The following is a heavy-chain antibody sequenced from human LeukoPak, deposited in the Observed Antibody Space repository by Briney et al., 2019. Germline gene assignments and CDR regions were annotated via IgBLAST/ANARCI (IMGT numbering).Heavy chain of an antibody. V-gene: IGHV1-18*01. CDR2: ISAYNGNT. D-gene: IGHD3-22*01. J-gene: IGHJ4*02. Sequence: GASVKVSCKASGYTFTSYSISWVRQAPGQGLEWMGWISAYNGNTNYAQKLQGRVTMTTDTSTSTAYMELRTLRSDDTAVYYCARGFPPRRNYDSRGYYSYYFDYWAQGTLVTVSS. CDR3: ARGFPPRRNYDSRGYYSYYFDY. CDR1: GYTFTSYS.